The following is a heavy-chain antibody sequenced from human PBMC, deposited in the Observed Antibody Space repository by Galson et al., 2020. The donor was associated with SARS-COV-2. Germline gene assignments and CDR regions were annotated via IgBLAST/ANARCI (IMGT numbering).Heavy chain of an antibody. CDR1: GFSFSSYA. V-gene: IGHV3-30-3*02. D-gene: IGHD1-20*01. CDR3: AKRGGPVTGKGNWLDS. J-gene: IGHJ5*01. CDR2: IGYDGINK. Sequence: GGSLRLSCAASGFSFSSYAMHWVRQAPGKGLEWVALIGYDGINKFYADSAKGRFTISRDNSKNTVDLQMNSLRVEDSAVYYCAKRGGPVTGKGNWLDSWGQGTLVTVSS.